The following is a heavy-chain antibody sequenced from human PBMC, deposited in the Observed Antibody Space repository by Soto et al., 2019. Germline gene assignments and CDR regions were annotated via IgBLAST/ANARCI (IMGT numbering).Heavy chain of an antibody. J-gene: IGHJ3*02. D-gene: IGHD5-18*01. CDR3: ASQGGYSYGSSFDI. Sequence: AETLSLTCTVSGGSISSYYWSWSRQPPGKGLEWIGYIYYSGSTNYNPSLKSRVTISVDTSKNPFSLKLSSVTAADTAVYYCASQGGYSYGSSFDIWGQGTMVTVSS. V-gene: IGHV4-59*01. CDR1: GGSISSYY. CDR2: IYYSGST.